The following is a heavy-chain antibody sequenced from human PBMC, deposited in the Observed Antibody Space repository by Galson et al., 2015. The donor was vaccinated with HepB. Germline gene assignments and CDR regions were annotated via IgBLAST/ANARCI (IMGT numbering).Heavy chain of an antibody. Sequence: SVKVSCKASGYTFTNYAMNWVRQAPGQGLEWMGWINAGNGHTKYSQRFQGRVTITWDTSASPAYMELSSLRSEDTAVYYCARDKSMALYYFDYWCQGTLVTVSS. CDR1: GYTFTNYA. D-gene: IGHD2/OR15-2a*01. J-gene: IGHJ4*02. CDR2: INAGNGHT. V-gene: IGHV1-3*01. CDR3: ARDKSMALYYFDY.